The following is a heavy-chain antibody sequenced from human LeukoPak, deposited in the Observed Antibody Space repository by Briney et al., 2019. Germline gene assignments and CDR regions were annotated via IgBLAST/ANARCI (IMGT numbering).Heavy chain of an antibody. CDR1: GGSISSSSYY. CDR2: IYYSGST. D-gene: IGHD3-10*01. Sequence: SETLSLTCTVSGGSISSSSYYWGWIRQPPGKGLEWIGSIYYSGSTYYNPSLESRVTISVDTSKNQFSLKLSSVTAADTAVYYCARLGYYGSGSYYRNWGQGTLVTVSS. V-gene: IGHV4-39*01. J-gene: IGHJ4*02. CDR3: ARLGYYGSGSYYRN.